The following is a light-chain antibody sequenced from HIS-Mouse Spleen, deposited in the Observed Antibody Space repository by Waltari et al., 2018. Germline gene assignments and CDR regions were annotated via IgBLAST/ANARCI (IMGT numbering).Light chain of an antibody. J-gene: IGKJ2*01. CDR3: QQYGSSPT. Sequence: EIVLTQSPGTLSLSPGERATLSCRASQSVSSSYLAWYQQKPGQAPRLLIDGASSRATCIPDRFSGSGSGTDFTLTISRLEPEDFAVYYCQQYGSSPTFGQGTKLEIK. V-gene: IGKV3-20*01. CDR1: QSVSSSY. CDR2: GAS.